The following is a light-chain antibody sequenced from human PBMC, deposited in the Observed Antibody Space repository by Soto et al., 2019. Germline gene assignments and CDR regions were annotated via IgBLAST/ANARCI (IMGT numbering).Light chain of an antibody. J-gene: IGLJ1*01. CDR3: QSYDGSLSGYV. CDR1: SSTIGAGYD. V-gene: IGLV1-40*01. CDR2: GNS. Sequence: QSALTQPPSVSGAPGQRVTISCTGSSSTIGAGYDVHWYQQLPGTAPKLLIYGNSNRPSGVPDRFSGSKSGTSASLAITGLQAEDEADYYCQSYDGSLSGYVFGTGTKVTVL.